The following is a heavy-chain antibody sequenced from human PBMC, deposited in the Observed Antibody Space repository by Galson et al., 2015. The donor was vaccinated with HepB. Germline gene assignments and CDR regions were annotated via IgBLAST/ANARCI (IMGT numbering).Heavy chain of an antibody. V-gene: IGHV3-23*01. CDR2: ISGSGGST. J-gene: IGHJ4*02. CDR1: GFTFSSYA. Sequence: SLRLSCAASGFTFSSYAMSWVRQAPGKGLEWVSAISGSGGSTYYADSVKGRFTISRDNSKNTLYLQMNSLRAEDTAVYYCASNGGLAAAGWAYWGQGTLVTVSS. CDR3: ASNGGLAAAGWAY. D-gene: IGHD6-13*01.